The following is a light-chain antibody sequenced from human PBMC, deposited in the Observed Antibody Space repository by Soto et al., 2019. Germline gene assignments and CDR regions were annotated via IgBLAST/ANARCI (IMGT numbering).Light chain of an antibody. J-gene: IGKJ5*01. CDR2: GAS. CDR1: QSVGSD. V-gene: IGKV3-15*01. Sequence: EIVMTQSPATLSVSPVERATLSCRTSQSVGSDLAWYQQKPGQAPRLLIYGASTRATGIPARFSGSGSGTEFTLTISSLQSEDFALYYCQQYNNWPPITFGQGTRLEIK. CDR3: QQYNNWPPIT.